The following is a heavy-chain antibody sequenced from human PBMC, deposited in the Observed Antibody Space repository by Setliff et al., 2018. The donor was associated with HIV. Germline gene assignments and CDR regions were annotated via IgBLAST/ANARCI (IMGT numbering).Heavy chain of an antibody. J-gene: IGHJ6*03. Sequence: ASVKVSCKASGYTFTGYYMHWVRQAPGQGLEWMGRINPYSGDTNYAQKFQGRITMTRDTSISTAYMELSRLRSDDTAVYFCARGSPAVNYYYYSMDVWGKGTTVTVSS. V-gene: IGHV1-2*06. CDR2: INPYSGDT. CDR1: GYTFTGYY. D-gene: IGHD6-19*01. CDR3: ARGSPAVNYYYYSMDV.